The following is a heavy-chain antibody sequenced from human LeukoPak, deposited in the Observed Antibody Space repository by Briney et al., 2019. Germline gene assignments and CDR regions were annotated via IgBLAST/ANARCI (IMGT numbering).Heavy chain of an antibody. J-gene: IGHJ4*02. Sequence: GGSLRLSCAASGFTFSSYGMHWVRQAPGKGLEWVAIIWNDGSNKYYVDSVRGRFTIPRDNSRNTLYLQMNSLRAEDTAVYYCNRGSGNYYNGYFFDYWGQGTLVTVSS. V-gene: IGHV3-33*01. D-gene: IGHD3-10*01. CDR1: GFTFSSYG. CDR2: IWNDGSNK. CDR3: NRGSGNYYNGYFFDY.